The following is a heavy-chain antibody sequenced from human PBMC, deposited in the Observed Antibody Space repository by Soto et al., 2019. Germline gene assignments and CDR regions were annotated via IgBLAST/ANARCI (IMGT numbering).Heavy chain of an antibody. CDR3: APWWVRGVIYYYGMDV. CDR1: GFTFSSYA. Sequence: EVQLVESGGGLVKPGGSLRLSCAASGFTFSSYAMSWVRQAPGKGLEWVSAISGSGGSTYYADSVKGRFTISRDNSKNTLYLQMNSLRAEDTAVYYCAPWWVRGVIYYYGMDVWGQGTTVTVSS. CDR2: ISGSGGST. D-gene: IGHD3-10*01. V-gene: IGHV3-23*04. J-gene: IGHJ6*02.